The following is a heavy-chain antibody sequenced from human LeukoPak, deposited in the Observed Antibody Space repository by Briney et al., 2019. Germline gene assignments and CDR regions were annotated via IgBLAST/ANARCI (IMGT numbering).Heavy chain of an antibody. CDR3: ARAGSKYSSSLFDY. J-gene: IGHJ4*02. CDR1: GGSISSSY. V-gene: IGHV4-59*12. D-gene: IGHD6-13*01. CDR2: IYNSGST. Sequence: SETLSLTCTVSGGSISSSYWNWIRQPPGKGLEWIGFIYNSGSTNYNPSLKSRVTISVDRSKNQFSLKLSSVTAADTAVYYCARAGSKYSSSLFDYWGQGTLVTVSS.